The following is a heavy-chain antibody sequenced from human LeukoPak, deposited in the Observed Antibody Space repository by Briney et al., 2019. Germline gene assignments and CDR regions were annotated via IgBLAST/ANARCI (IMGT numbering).Heavy chain of an antibody. CDR3: AREAWQQLVPGY. J-gene: IGHJ4*02. D-gene: IGHD6-13*01. CDR1: GFTFSTYW. CDR2: INSGGSST. Sequence: GGSLRLSCAASGFTFSTYWMHWVRQVPGKGLVWVSRINSGGSSTTYADSVKGRFTISRDNAKNTLYLQMNSLRAEDTAVYYCAREAWQQLVPGYWGQGTLVTVSS. V-gene: IGHV3-74*01.